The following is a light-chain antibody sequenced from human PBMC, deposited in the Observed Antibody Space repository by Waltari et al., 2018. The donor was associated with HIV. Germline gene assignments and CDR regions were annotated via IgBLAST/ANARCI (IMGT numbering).Light chain of an antibody. CDR1: GSDVGTSKY. CDR3: TSYTTSTTLI. J-gene: IGLJ2*01. V-gene: IGLV2-14*01. CDR2: EVF. Sequence: SALTQPASVSGSPGQSITISCSGTGSDVGTSKYVSWYQQHPGKAPKLLIYEVFNRPSGISKRFAGSKSGNTASLTVSGLRTEDEADYYCTSYTTSTTLIFGGGTTVTVL.